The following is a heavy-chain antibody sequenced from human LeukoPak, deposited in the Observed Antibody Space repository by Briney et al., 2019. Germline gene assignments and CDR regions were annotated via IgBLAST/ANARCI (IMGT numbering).Heavy chain of an antibody. V-gene: IGHV3-66*01. D-gene: IGHD6-13*01. J-gene: IGHJ4*02. CDR3: ARGRSSSWYLE. CDR2: IYSGGST. CDR1: GFTVSTNY. Sequence: PGGSLRLSCAASGFTVSTNYMSWVRQAPGKGLQWVSVIYSGGSTYSADAVKGRFTISRDNSKNTLYLQMNSLRAEDTAVYYCARGRSSSWYLEWGQGTLVTVSS.